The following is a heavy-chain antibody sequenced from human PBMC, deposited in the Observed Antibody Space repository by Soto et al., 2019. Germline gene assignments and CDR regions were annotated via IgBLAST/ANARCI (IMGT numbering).Heavy chain of an antibody. CDR3: SRSSRYNTEV. CDR2: IYSIGSS. J-gene: IGHJ6*04. V-gene: IGHV4-39*03. CDR1: GGSIRSSSY. D-gene: IGHD2-2*01. Sequence: QLQLQESGPGLVKPSETLSLTCTVSGGSIRSSSYWGWIRQPTGKGLEWIGSIYSIGSSYYNPSVKGRVTISAHTSKNQFSLNLISVTAADTAVYYCSRSSRYNTEVWGKGTKVTVSS.